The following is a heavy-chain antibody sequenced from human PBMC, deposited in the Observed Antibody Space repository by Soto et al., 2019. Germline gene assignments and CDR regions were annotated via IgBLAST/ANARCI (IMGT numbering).Heavy chain of an antibody. J-gene: IGHJ5*02. Sequence: QVQLVESGGGVVQPGRSLRLSCAASGFTFSSYAMHWVSQAPGKGLEWVAVISYDGSNKYYADSVKGRFTISRDNSKNTLYLHMNSLRAEDTAVYYCARERDYYNWFDPWGQGTLVTVSS. CDR3: ARERDYYNWFDP. CDR1: GFTFSSYA. CDR2: ISYDGSNK. D-gene: IGHD4-17*01. V-gene: IGHV3-30-3*01.